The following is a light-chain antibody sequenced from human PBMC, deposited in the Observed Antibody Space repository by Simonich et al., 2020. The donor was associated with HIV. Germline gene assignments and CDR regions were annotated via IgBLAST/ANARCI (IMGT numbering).Light chain of an antibody. Sequence: DIQMTQSPSSLSASVGDRVTITCQASQAITNYLNWYQQKPGKAPKLLIYDASNLETGVPSRFSGSVSGTDFTFTISSLQPEDIATYYCQQYDSLPLTFGGGSKVEIK. J-gene: IGKJ4*01. V-gene: IGKV1-33*01. CDR2: DAS. CDR1: QAITNY. CDR3: QQYDSLPLT.